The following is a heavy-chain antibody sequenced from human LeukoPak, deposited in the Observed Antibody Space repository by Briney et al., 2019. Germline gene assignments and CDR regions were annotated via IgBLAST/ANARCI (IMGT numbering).Heavy chain of an antibody. CDR2: INPNSGGT. D-gene: IGHD6-6*01. CDR1: GYSFTGYY. Sequence: ASAKVSCKASGYSFTGYYMHWVRQAPGQGLEWMGRINPNSGGTNYAQKFQGRVTMTRDTSISTAYMELSRLRSDDTAVYYCARSNVRTISIAARRLYYYGMDVWGQGTTVTVSS. V-gene: IGHV1-2*06. J-gene: IGHJ6*02. CDR3: ARSNVRTISIAARRLYYYGMDV.